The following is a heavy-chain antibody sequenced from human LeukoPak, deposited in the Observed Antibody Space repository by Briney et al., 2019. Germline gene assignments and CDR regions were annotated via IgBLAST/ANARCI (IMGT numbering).Heavy chain of an antibody. Sequence: GGSLRLSCAASGFTFSSYAMSWVRQAPGKGLEWVSAISGSGGSTYYADSVKGRFTISRDNSKNTLYLQMNSLRAEDTAVYHCAKLRLYYYDSSGYYGGFDYWGQGTLVTVSS. D-gene: IGHD3-22*01. CDR3: AKLRLYYYDSSGYYGGFDY. CDR1: GFTFSSYA. J-gene: IGHJ4*02. CDR2: ISGSGGST. V-gene: IGHV3-23*01.